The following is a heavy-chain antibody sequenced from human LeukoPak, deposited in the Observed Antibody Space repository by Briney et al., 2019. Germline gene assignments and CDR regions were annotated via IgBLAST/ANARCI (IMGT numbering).Heavy chain of an antibody. V-gene: IGHV5-51*01. CDR2: IYPGDSNT. CDR1: GYSFTSYW. Sequence: GESLKISCKGSGYSFTSYWIAWVRQLPGKGLELMGIIYPGDSNTKYSPSFQGQVTISADKSFTTAYLQWASLKAADSAMYYCARPAGTTHSDFDYWGQGTLVTVSS. D-gene: IGHD6-13*01. CDR3: ARPAGTTHSDFDY. J-gene: IGHJ4*02.